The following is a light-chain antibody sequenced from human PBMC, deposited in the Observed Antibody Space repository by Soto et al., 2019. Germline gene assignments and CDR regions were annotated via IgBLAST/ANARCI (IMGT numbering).Light chain of an antibody. CDR1: QSVSSN. CDR2: GAS. Sequence: EIVMTQSPATLSVSPGERATLSCRASQSVSSNLAWYPQKPGQAPRLLIYGASTRATGIPARFSGSGSGTEFTLTISSLQSEDFAVYYCQQYNNWPPLTFGGGNKVEIK. J-gene: IGKJ4*01. V-gene: IGKV3-15*01. CDR3: QQYNNWPPLT.